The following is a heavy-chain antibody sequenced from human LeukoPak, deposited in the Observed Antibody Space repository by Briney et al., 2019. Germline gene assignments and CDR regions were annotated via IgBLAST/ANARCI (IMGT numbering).Heavy chain of an antibody. J-gene: IGHJ6*02. CDR1: GFTFSSYV. V-gene: IGHV3-23*01. CDR2: ISGSGGST. Sequence: GGSLRLACAASGFTFSSYVMSWVRQAPGKGLEWVSAISGSGGSTYYADSVKGRFIISRDNSKNTLYLQMNSLRAEDTAVYYCAKDLTDYYYYYGMDVWGQRTTVTVSS. D-gene: IGHD1-14*01. CDR3: AKDLTDYYYYYGMDV.